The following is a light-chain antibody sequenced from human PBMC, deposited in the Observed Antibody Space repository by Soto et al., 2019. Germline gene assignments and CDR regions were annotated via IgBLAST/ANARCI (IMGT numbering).Light chain of an antibody. CDR2: KEA. J-gene: IGKJ1*01. V-gene: IGKV1-5*03. CDR3: QQYGSYSPWT. CDR1: QSIGSW. Sequence: DIQMTQSPSTLSASVGDRVTITCRASQSIGSWLAWYQQKPGKAPKLLIYKEASLESGVPSRFSGSGSGAEFTLTISSLQPHDVASYYCQQYGSYSPWTFGQGTKVEIK.